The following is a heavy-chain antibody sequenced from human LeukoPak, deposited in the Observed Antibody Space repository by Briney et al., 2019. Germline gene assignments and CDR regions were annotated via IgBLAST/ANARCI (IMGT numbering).Heavy chain of an antibody. CDR2: MNPNSGNT. V-gene: IGHV1-8*01. CDR1: GYTFTSYD. Sequence: ASVKVSCTASGYTFTSYDINWVRQATGQGLEWMGWMNPNSGNTGYAQKFQGRVTMTRNTSISTAYMELSSLRSEDTAVYYCARGPYYYDSSGYPEDYWGQGTLVTVSS. D-gene: IGHD3-22*01. CDR3: ARGPYYYDSSGYPEDY. J-gene: IGHJ4*02.